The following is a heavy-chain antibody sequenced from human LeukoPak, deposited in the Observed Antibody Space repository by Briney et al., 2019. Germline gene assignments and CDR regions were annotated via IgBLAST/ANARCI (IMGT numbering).Heavy chain of an antibody. CDR2: ISAYNGNT. CDR3: ARGSGETGDYYYVY. J-gene: IGHJ4*02. D-gene: IGHD3-22*01. V-gene: IGHV1-18*01. CDR1: GYTFTSYG. Sequence: ASVKVSCKASGYTFTSYGISWVRQAPGQGLEWMGWISAYNGNTNYAQKFQGRVRITADESTRTAYMELRTLRSEDTAIYYCARGSGETGDYYYVYWGRGTPVTVSS.